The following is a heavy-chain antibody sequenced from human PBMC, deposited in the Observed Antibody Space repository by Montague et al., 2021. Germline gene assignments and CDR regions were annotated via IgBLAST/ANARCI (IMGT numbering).Heavy chain of an antibody. CDR2: VSHGGST. CDR3: ARERDRYYYMDI. Sequence: SETLSLTCTVSRSLINSDYYWGWIRQPPGKGLEWMGSVSHGGSTYYNQSPKSRVTISVDTSTNHFSLKLSSVTAADTATYYCARERDRYYYMDIWGQGTTITVSS. J-gene: IGHJ6*03. CDR1: RSLINSDYY. V-gene: IGHV4-38-2*02.